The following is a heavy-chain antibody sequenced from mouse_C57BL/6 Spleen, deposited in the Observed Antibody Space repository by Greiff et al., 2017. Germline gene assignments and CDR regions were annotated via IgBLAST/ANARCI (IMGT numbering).Heavy chain of an antibody. CDR2: IDPSDSYT. CDR3: AICYDYDDAAAYYFDY. CDR1: GYTFTSYW. J-gene: IGHJ2*01. D-gene: IGHD2-4*01. Sequence: VQLQQPGAELVRPGTSVKLSCKASGYTFTSYWMHWVKQRPGQGLEWIGVIDPSDSYTNYNQKFKGKATLTVDTSSSTAYMQLSSLTSEDSAVYYCAICYDYDDAAAYYFDYWGQGTTLTVSS. V-gene: IGHV1-59*01.